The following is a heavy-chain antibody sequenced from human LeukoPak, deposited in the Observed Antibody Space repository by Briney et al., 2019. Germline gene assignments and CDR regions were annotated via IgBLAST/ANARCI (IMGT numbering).Heavy chain of an antibody. D-gene: IGHD1/OR15-1a*01. Sequence: SQTLSLTCAISGDSVSSNSAAWNWIRQSPSRGLEWLGRTYYRSKWFNDYAESVEGRITINPDTSKNQFSLQLNSVTPEDTAVYFCARYNWNNGGSLDYWGRGTLVTVSS. CDR1: GDSVSSNSAA. V-gene: IGHV6-1*01. J-gene: IGHJ4*02. CDR2: TYYRSKWFN. CDR3: ARYNWNNGGSLDY.